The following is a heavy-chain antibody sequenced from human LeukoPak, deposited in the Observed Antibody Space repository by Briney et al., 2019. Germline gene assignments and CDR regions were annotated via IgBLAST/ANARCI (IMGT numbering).Heavy chain of an antibody. CDR1: GFTFSSYE. CDR2: ISYDGSNK. J-gene: IGHJ4*02. CDR3: ARGDSRYTPVWGY. V-gene: IGHV3-30*04. Sequence: PGGSLRLSCAASGFTFSSYEMNWVRQAPGKGLEWVAVISYDGSNKYYADSVKGRFTISRDNSKNTLYLQMNSLRAEDTAVYYCARGDSRYTPVWGYWGQGTLVTVSS. D-gene: IGHD3-16*01.